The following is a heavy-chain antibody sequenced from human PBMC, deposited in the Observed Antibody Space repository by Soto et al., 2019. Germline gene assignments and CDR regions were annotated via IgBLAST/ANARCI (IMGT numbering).Heavy chain of an antibody. J-gene: IGHJ6*02. CDR3: ARDLNSSSWDYYYYGMDV. CDR2: ISYDGSNK. Sequence: QVQLVESGGGVVQPGRSLRLSCAASGFTFSSYAMHWVRQAPGKGLEWVAVISYDGSNKYYADSVKGRFTISRDNSKNPLYLQMNSLRAEDTAVYYCARDLNSSSWDYYYYGMDVWGQGNTVTGSS. D-gene: IGHD6-13*01. CDR1: GFTFSSYA. V-gene: IGHV3-30-3*01.